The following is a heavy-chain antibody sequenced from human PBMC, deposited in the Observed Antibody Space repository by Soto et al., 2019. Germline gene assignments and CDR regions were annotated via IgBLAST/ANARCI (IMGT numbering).Heavy chain of an antibody. J-gene: IGHJ6*02. CDR3: ARGTRSGYYYGDGMDV. D-gene: IGHD3-22*01. CDR2: IYSGGST. Sequence: EVPLVESGGGLVQPGGSLRLSCAASGFTVSSNYMSWVRQAPGKGLEWVSVIYSGGSTYYADSVKGRFTISRHNSKNTLYLQMTSLRAEDTAVYYCARGTRSGYYYGDGMDVWGQGTTVTVSS. V-gene: IGHV3-53*04. CDR1: GFTVSSNY.